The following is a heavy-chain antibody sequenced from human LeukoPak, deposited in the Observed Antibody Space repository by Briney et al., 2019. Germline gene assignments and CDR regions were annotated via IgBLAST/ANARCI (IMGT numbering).Heavy chain of an antibody. CDR1: GYTFTSYG. D-gene: IGHD3-10*01. CDR2: ISAYNGNT. Sequence: ASVKVSCKASGYTFTSYGISWVRQAPGQGLEWRGWISAYNGNTNYAQKLQGRVTMTTDTSTSPAYMELRSLRSDDTAVYYCARANVLLWFGELSPDNWFDPWGQGTLVTVSS. V-gene: IGHV1-18*01. CDR3: ARANVLLWFGELSPDNWFDP. J-gene: IGHJ5*02.